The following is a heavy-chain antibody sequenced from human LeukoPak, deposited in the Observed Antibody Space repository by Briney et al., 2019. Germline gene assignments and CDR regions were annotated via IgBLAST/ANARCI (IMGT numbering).Heavy chain of an antibody. D-gene: IGHD6-19*01. V-gene: IGHV1-2*02. CDR1: GYTFTGYY. J-gene: IGHJ4*02. Sequence: ASVKVSCKASGYTFTGYYMHWVQQAPGQGLEWMGWINPNSGGTNYAQKFQGRVTMTRDTSISTAYMELSRLRSDDTAVYYCARDLFGDPSKIAVAGIGRYWGQGTLVTVSS. CDR3: ARDLFGDPSKIAVAGIGRY. CDR2: INPNSGGT.